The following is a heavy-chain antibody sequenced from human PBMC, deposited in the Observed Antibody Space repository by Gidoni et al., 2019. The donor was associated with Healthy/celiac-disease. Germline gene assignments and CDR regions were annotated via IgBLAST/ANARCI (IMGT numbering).Heavy chain of an antibody. Sequence: EVQLVESGGGLVQPGGSLRLSCAASGFTFRSYEMNWVRQAPGKGLEWVSYISSSGSTIYYADSVKGRFTISRDNAKNSLYLQMNSLRAEDTAVYYCARDFRRAGNSGPDYWGQGTLVTVSS. D-gene: IGHD4-4*01. J-gene: IGHJ4*02. CDR1: GFTFRSYE. CDR3: ARDFRRAGNSGPDY. V-gene: IGHV3-48*03. CDR2: ISSSGSTI.